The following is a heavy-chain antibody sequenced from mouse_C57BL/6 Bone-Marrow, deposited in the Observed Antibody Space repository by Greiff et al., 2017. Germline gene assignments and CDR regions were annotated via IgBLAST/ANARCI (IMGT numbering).Heavy chain of an antibody. CDR3: AITTVVATDARDY. CDR1: GFTFSDYG. D-gene: IGHD1-1*01. V-gene: IGHV5-17*01. Sequence: EVMLVESGGGLVKPGGSLKLSCAASGFTFSDYGMHWVRQAPEKGLEWVAYISSGSSTIYYADTVKGRFTISRDNAKNTLFLQMTRLRSEDTAMYYCAITTVVATDARDYWGQGTSVTVSS. CDR2: ISSGSSTI. J-gene: IGHJ4*01.